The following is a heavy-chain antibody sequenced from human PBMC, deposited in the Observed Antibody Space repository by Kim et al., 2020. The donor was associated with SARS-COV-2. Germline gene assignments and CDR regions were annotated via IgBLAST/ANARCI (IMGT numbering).Heavy chain of an antibody. CDR3: ARDIYSHGHRGFFDS. CDR1: SGTFSGHY. V-gene: IGHV4-34*01. D-gene: IGHD5-18*01. Sequence: SETLSLTCAVYSGTFSGHYWSWVRQPPGKGLEWIGEINQSGSTNYNPSLRSRVTISVDASKNQFSLKLTSMTAADTAVYYCARDIYSHGHRGFFDSWGHGTLVTVSS. J-gene: IGHJ4*01. CDR2: INQSGST.